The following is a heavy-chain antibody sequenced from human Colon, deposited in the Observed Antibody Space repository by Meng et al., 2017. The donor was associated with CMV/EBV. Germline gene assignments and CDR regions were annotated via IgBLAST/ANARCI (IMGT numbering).Heavy chain of an antibody. Sequence: GESLKISCGASGFTFSSYAMSWVRQAPGQGLEWVSLIYSGGSRTYYADSVKGRFTISRDNSKNTLYLQMNSLRAEDTAVYYCAKVGSSSSLNWFDPWGQGTLVTVSS. V-gene: IGHV3-23*03. CDR2: IYSGGSRT. CDR3: AKVGSSSSLNWFDP. D-gene: IGHD6-13*01. CDR1: GFTFSSYA. J-gene: IGHJ5*02.